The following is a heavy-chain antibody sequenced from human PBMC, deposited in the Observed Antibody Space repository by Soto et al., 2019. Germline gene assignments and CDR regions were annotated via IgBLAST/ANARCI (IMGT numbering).Heavy chain of an antibody. V-gene: IGHV4-30-2*06. Sequence: QLQLQESGSGLVQPSQTLSLTCAVSGGYISSGDYSWSWIRQSPGKGLEWIGYIYHTGSTLYNPSLQSRFTYSIARSKNQFSLKLNSVTAADTAVYYCVSDYGSGSYRFDQWGQGTIVTVSS. D-gene: IGHD3-10*01. CDR1: GGYISSGDYS. J-gene: IGHJ4*02. CDR3: VSDYGSGSYRFDQ. CDR2: IYHTGST.